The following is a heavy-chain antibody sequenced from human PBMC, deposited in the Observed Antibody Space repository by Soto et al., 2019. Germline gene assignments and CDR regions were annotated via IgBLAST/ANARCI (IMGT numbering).Heavy chain of an antibody. CDR3: VKISWTADGIH. J-gene: IGHJ4*02. D-gene: IGHD2-21*02. Sequence: EVQLVESGGGLVQPGGSLRLSCTASGFSFSNHWMYWVRRPPGKGLEWVAYRKQDGSETHYVASVEGRFTISRDNAKNSLYLQMDSLRDEDKAVYYCVKISWTADGIHCGQGSLVTVSS. CDR2: RKQDGSET. CDR1: GFSFSNHW. V-gene: IGHV3-7*01.